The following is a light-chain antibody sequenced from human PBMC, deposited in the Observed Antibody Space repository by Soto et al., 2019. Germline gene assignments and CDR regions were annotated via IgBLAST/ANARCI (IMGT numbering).Light chain of an antibody. CDR3: QQYNRYST. V-gene: IGKV1-5*03. Sequence: DIQMTQSPSTLSASVGDRVTITCRASHSISSWLAWYQQRPGKAPKLLIHKASNLESGVPSRFSGSGSGTEFTLTISSLQPDDSATYYCQQYNRYSTFGQGTKVDIK. J-gene: IGKJ1*01. CDR2: KAS. CDR1: HSISSW.